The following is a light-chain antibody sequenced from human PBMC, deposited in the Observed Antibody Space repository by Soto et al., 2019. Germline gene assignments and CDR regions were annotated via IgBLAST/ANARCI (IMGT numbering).Light chain of an antibody. V-gene: IGLV2-11*01. CDR1: SIDVGAYNY. CDR3: CSYTNSAYV. J-gene: IGLJ1*01. Sequence: QSVLTQPRSVSGSPGQSVTISCTGTSIDVGAYNYVSWYQQHPAKAPNLTIYDVSKRPSGVPDRFSGSKSGNTASLTISGLQAEDEGDYYCCSYTNSAYVFGTGTKVTVL. CDR2: DVS.